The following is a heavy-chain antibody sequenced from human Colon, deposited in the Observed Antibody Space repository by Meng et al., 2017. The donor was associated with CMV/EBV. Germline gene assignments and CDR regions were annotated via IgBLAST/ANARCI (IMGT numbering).Heavy chain of an antibody. J-gene: IGHJ6*02. CDR2: ISGYNDNT. D-gene: IGHD6-25*01. CDR3: ARVFGVYGSAPRGYGLDV. Sequence: ASVTVSCKASGYTFKNFGISWVRQAPGQGLEWMGWISGYNDNTNSAEKFQGRFTMTSDTSTNTAHMELKSLTSGDTAVYYCARVFGVYGSAPRGYGLDVWGQGTTVTVSS. CDR1: GYTFKNFG. V-gene: IGHV1-18*01.